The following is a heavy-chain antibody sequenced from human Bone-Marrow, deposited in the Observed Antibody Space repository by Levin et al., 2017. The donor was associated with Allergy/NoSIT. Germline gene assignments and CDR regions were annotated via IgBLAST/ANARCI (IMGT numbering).Heavy chain of an antibody. V-gene: IGHV7-4-1*02. CDR3: AGDRAITVPAGNHLVY. CDR2: IGTNNGIP. Sequence: ASVKVSCKTSGYSFTSYAINWVRHAPGQGPEWMGWIGTNNGIPTYAQGFTGRFVFSLDTSVNTAYLQISNLEAEDTAVYFCAGDRAITVPAGNHLVYWGQGTLVTVSS. CDR1: GYSFTSYA. J-gene: IGHJ4*02. D-gene: IGHD6-19*01.